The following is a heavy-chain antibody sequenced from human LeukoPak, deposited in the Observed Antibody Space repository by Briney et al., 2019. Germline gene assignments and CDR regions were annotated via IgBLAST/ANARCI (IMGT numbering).Heavy chain of an antibody. D-gene: IGHD2-2*02. Sequence: SETLSLTCAVYGGSFSGYYWSWIRQPPGKGLEWIGEINHSGSTNYNPSLKSRVTISVDTSKNQFPLKLSSVTAADTAVYYCARGVRAVVPAAIPRYYYYYMDVWGKGTTVTVSS. V-gene: IGHV4-34*01. J-gene: IGHJ6*03. CDR1: GGSFSGYY. CDR2: INHSGST. CDR3: ARGVRAVVPAAIPRYYYYYMDV.